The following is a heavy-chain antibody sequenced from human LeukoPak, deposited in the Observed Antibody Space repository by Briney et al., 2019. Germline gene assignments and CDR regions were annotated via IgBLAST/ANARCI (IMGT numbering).Heavy chain of an antibody. CDR1: GGSFSGYY. J-gene: IGHJ6*04. Sequence: SETLSLTCAVYGGSFSGYYWSWIRQPPGKGLEWIGEINHSGSTNYNPSLKSRVTISVDTPKNQFSLKLSSVTAADTAVYYCARGRRYYYGMDVWGKGTTVTVSS. V-gene: IGHV4-34*01. CDR2: INHSGST. CDR3: ARGRRYYYGMDV.